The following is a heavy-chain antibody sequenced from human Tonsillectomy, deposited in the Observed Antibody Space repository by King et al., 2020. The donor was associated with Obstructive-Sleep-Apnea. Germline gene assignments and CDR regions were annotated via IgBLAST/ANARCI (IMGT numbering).Heavy chain of an antibody. CDR3: ARLLRYNSAWYNPFDY. D-gene: IGHD6-19*01. V-gene: IGHV4-59*08. Sequence: VQLQESGPGLVKPSETLSPTCTVSRASLNNYYWSWFRPPPGKGLEWIGFIFYSGSTNYNPALKSRVTISIDTSKNQFSLNLSSVTAADTALYYFARLLRYNSAWYNPFDYWGQGTLVTVSS. CDR2: IFYSGST. J-gene: IGHJ4*02. CDR1: RASLNNYY.